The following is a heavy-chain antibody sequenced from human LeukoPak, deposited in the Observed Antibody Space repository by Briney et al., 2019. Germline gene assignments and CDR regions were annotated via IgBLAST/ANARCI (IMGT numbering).Heavy chain of an antibody. J-gene: IGHJ6*03. V-gene: IGHV4-31*03. D-gene: IGHD7-27*01. Sequence: SETLSLTCTVSGGSISSGGYYWSWIRQHPGRGLEWIGYIYCSGSTYYNPSLKSRVTISVDTSKNQFSLKLSSVTAADTAVYYCARDGPIWGYYYYMDVWGKGTTVTVSS. CDR1: GGSISSGGYY. CDR2: IYCSGST. CDR3: ARDGPIWGYYYYMDV.